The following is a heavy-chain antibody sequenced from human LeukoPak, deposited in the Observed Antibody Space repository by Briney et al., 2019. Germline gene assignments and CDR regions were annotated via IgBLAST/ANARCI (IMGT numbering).Heavy chain of an antibody. Sequence: GSLRLSCAASGFTFSSYAMSWVRQAPGKGPEWVSAISGSGGSTYYADSVKGRFTLSRDNSKNTLYLQMNSLRAEDTAIYYCARDSAQYAFWSGPTVMDVWGQGTKVTVSS. D-gene: IGHD3-3*01. CDR1: GFTFSSYA. CDR3: ARDSAQYAFWSGPTVMDV. J-gene: IGHJ6*02. V-gene: IGHV3-23*01. CDR2: ISGSGGST.